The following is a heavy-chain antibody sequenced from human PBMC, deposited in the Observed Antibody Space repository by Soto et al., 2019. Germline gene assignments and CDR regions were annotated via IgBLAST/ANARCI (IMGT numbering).Heavy chain of an antibody. CDR2: IYKSATT. D-gene: IGHD2-15*01. Sequence: QVQLLESGPGLVKPSQTLSLTCSVSGDSISTVDYFWAWVRKPPGQALEYVGDIYKSATTYYNPSFESRVAMSLDTSKRQFSLNVTSRTAADTAVYFCARGRYCLTGRCFPNWFDSWGQGTLVTVSS. V-gene: IGHV4-30-4*01. CDR3: ARGRYCLTGRCFPNWFDS. CDR1: GDSISTVDYF. J-gene: IGHJ5*01.